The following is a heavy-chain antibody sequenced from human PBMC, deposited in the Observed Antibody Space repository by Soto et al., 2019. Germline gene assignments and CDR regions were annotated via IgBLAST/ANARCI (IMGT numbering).Heavy chain of an antibody. V-gene: IGHV3-30-3*01. J-gene: IGHJ4*02. CDR1: GFTFSGYA. D-gene: IGHD1-20*01. CDR3: ARDNSPQYFDY. Sequence: PGGSLRLSCAASGFTFSGYAMHWVRQAPGKGLEWVAVISYDGSNKYYADSVKGRFTISRDNSKNTLYLQMNSLRAEDTAVYYCARDNSPQYFDYWGQGTLVTVSS. CDR2: ISYDGSNK.